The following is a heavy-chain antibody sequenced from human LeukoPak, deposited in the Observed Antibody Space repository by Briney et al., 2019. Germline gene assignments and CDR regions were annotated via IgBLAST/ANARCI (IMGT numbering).Heavy chain of an antibody. CDR3: ATVGATTAYAFDI. CDR2: VDPEDGET. CDR1: GYTFTDYY. D-gene: IGHD1-26*01. J-gene: IGHJ3*02. Sequence: ASVKVSCKVSGYTFTDYYMHWVQQAPGKGLELMGLVDPEDGETIYAEKFQGRVTITTDTSTDTAYMELSSLRSEDTAVYYCATVGATTAYAFDIWGQGTMVTVSS. V-gene: IGHV1-69-2*01.